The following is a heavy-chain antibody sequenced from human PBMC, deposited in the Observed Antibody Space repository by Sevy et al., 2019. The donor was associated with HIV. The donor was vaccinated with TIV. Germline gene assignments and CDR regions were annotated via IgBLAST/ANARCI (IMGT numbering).Heavy chain of an antibody. CDR3: ASDGPGYYMDV. Sequence: VGSLRLSCAASGFTFSSYSMNWVRQAPGKELEWVSYIHSSSSTIYYADSVKGRFTISRDNAKNSLYLQMNILRDEDTAVYYCASDGPGYYMDVWGKGTTVTVSS. CDR1: GFTFSSYS. V-gene: IGHV3-48*02. J-gene: IGHJ6*03. CDR2: IHSSSSTI.